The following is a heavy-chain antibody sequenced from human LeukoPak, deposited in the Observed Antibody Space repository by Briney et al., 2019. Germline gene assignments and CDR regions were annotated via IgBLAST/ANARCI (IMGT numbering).Heavy chain of an antibody. D-gene: IGHD3-10*01. CDR2: FDPEDGET. CDR1: GYTLTELS. Sequence: ASVKVSCKVSGYTLTELSMHWVRQAPGKGLEWMGGFDPEDGETIYAQKFQGRVTMTEDTSTDTAYMELSSLRSEDTAVYYCATDVVPIDYYGSGSRDYYFDYWGQGTLVTVSS. V-gene: IGHV1-24*01. CDR3: ATDVVPIDYYGSGSRDYYFDY. J-gene: IGHJ4*02.